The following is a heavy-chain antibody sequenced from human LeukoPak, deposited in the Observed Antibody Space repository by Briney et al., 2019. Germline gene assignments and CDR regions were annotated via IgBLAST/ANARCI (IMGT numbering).Heavy chain of an antibody. CDR3: ARLVPAAWWFDP. CDR2: IYYSGST. D-gene: IGHD2-2*01. V-gene: IGHV4-59*01. J-gene: IGHJ5*02. Sequence: PSETLSLTCTVSGGSISSYYWSWIRQPPGKGLEWIGYIYYSGSTNYNPSLKSRVTIAVDTSKNQFSLKLSSVTAADTAVYYCARLVPAAWWFDPWGQGTLVTVSS. CDR1: GGSISSYY.